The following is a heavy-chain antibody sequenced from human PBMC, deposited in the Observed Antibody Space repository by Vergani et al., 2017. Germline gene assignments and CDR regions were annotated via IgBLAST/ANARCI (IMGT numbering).Heavy chain of an antibody. CDR3: ARGGHYDILTGLPAYYGMDV. CDR1: GYTFTSYY. D-gene: IGHD3-9*01. J-gene: IGHJ6*02. CDR2: INPSGGST. V-gene: IGHV1-46*01. Sequence: QVQLVQSGAEVKEPGASVKVSCKASGYTFTSYYMHWVRQAPGQGLEWMGIINPSGGSTSYAQKFQGRVTMTRDTSTSTVYMELSSLRSEDTAVYYCARGGHYDILTGLPAYYGMDVWGQGTTVTVSS.